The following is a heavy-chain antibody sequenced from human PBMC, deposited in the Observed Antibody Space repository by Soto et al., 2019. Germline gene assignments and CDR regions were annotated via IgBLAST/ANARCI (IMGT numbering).Heavy chain of an antibody. V-gene: IGHV3-23*01. CDR3: AGPGYSSQDY. J-gene: IGHJ4*02. CDR2: ISGTGDGT. CDR1: GFTFRSFA. Sequence: XVSLRLSCAASGFTFRSFALSGVRQAPGKGLEWVSAISGTGDGTDYADSVKGRFTVSRDNFKNTLYLQMNSLRAEDTAVYYCAGPGYSSQDYWGQGTLVTVSS. D-gene: IGHD5-18*01.